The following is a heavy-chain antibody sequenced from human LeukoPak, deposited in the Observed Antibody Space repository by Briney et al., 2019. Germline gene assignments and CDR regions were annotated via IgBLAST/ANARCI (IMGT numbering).Heavy chain of an antibody. CDR3: AKDRSYGAFEI. V-gene: IGHV3-23*01. CDR1: GFTFSNHG. J-gene: IGHJ3*02. CDR2: ISGSGGRT. Sequence: GGSLRLSCAASGFTFSNHGMNWVRQAPGKGLEWVSGISGSGGRTYYADSVKGRFTISRDNSKNTVYLQMNSLRAEDTAVYYCAKDRSYGAFEIWGQGTMVTVSS. D-gene: IGHD3-10*01.